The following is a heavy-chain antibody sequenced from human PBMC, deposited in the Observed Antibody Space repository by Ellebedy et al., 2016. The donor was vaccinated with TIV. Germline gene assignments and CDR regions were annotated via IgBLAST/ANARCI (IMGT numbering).Heavy chain of an antibody. V-gene: IGHV5-51*01. CDR1: GYTFGYYW. Sequence: GESLKISXKDSGYTFGYYWIAWVRQTPGKGLEWMGIIYPGDSDTRYSPSFQGQVTFSVDKSINTAYLQWSSLKASDTALYYCARLNDFGDDTSPNWYFDLWGRGTLVIVSS. D-gene: IGHD4-17*01. CDR3: ARLNDFGDDTSPNWYFDL. J-gene: IGHJ2*01. CDR2: IYPGDSDT.